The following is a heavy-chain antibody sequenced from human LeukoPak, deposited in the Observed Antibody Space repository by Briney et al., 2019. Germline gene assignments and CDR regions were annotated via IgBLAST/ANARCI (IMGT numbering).Heavy chain of an antibody. CDR3: ARDGRIAVAGFYYYYGMDV. CDR2: IYDSGST. D-gene: IGHD6-19*01. V-gene: IGHV4-59*01. Sequence: SETLSLTCTVSGGSISGYYWSWIRQPPGKGLEWIGYIYDSGSTNYNPSLKSRVTISVDTSKNQFSLKLSSVTAADTAMYYCARDGRIAVAGFYYYYGMDVWGQGTTVTVSS. J-gene: IGHJ6*02. CDR1: GGSISGYY.